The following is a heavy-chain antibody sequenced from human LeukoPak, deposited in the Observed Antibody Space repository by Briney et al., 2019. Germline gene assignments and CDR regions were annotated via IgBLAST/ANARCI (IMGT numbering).Heavy chain of an antibody. CDR1: GYALSELS. CDR2: YDTEEAEK. V-gene: IGHV1-24*01. D-gene: IGHD1-26*01. CDR3: ATWDISGAYRAFHI. Sequence: ASVKVSCKVSGYALSELSMHWVRQAPGEGLEWMGGYDTEEAEKMYAQKFQGRVTMTEDTSTDTAYMELSSLRSEDTAVYYCATWDISGAYRAFHIWGQGTVVTVSS. J-gene: IGHJ3*02.